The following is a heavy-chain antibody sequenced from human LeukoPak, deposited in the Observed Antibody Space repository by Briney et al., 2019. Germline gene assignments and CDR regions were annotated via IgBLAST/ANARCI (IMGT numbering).Heavy chain of an antibody. CDR1: GGSISSYY. J-gene: IGHJ4*02. CDR3: ARGQLVFGY. CDR2: IYYTGST. D-gene: IGHD6-13*01. V-gene: IGHV4-59*01. Sequence: SETLSLTCTVSGGSISSYYWSWIRQSPGKELEWIGYIYYTGSTNYNPSLKSRVTISVDTSKNHFSLKMRSVTAADTAVYYCARGQLVFGYWGQGTLVTVSS.